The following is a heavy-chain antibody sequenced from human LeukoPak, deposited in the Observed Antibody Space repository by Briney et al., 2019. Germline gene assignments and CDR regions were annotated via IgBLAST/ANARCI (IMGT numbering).Heavy chain of an antibody. J-gene: IGHJ4*02. V-gene: IGHV1-69*13. CDR3: ARVLGWAAAGTFDY. CDR1: EGTFSSYA. D-gene: IGHD6-13*01. CDR2: IIPIFGTA. Sequence: ASVKFSCKASEGTFSSYAISWVRQAPGQGLEWMGGIIPIFGTANYAQKFQGRVTITADESTSTAYMELSSLRSEDTAVYYCARVLGWAAAGTFDYWGQGTLVTVSS.